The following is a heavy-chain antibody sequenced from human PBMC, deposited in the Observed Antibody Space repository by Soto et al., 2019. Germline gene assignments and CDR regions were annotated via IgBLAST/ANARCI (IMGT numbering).Heavy chain of an antibody. V-gene: IGHV3-53*01. Sequence: GGSLRLSCTASGFSVSTNYMSWVRQAPGKGLEWVSVIYEGSLRNYGDSVKGRFTSSRDDSKNTVYLLMNSLRAEDTAVYYCARWNEGLDIWGQGTGVTVSS. CDR1: GFSVSTNY. D-gene: IGHD1-1*01. CDR2: IYEGSLR. J-gene: IGHJ3*02. CDR3: ARWNEGLDI.